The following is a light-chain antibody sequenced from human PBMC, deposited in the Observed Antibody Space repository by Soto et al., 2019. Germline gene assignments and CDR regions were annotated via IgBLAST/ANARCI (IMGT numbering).Light chain of an antibody. CDR2: DVS. Sequence: QSALTQPASVSGSPGQSITISCTGTSSDVGGYNYVSWYQQHPGKAPKLMIYDVSNRPSGVSNRFSGSKSGNTASLTISGLQADDEADYYCRSYSSSSTYVFGTGTKVTVL. V-gene: IGLV2-14*01. CDR1: SSDVGGYNY. CDR3: RSYSSSSTYV. J-gene: IGLJ1*01.